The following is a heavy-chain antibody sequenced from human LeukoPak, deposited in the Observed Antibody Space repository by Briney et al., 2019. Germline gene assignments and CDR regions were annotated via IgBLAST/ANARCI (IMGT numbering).Heavy chain of an antibody. Sequence: ASVKVSCKASGYTFTGYYMHWVRQAPGQGLEWMGWISAYNGNTNYAQKLQGRVTMTTDTSTSTAYMELRSLRSDDTAVYYCARDVYHCSSTSCYLDYWGQGTLVTVSS. CDR3: ARDVYHCSSTSCYLDY. V-gene: IGHV1-18*04. J-gene: IGHJ4*02. CDR2: ISAYNGNT. CDR1: GYTFTGYY. D-gene: IGHD2-2*01.